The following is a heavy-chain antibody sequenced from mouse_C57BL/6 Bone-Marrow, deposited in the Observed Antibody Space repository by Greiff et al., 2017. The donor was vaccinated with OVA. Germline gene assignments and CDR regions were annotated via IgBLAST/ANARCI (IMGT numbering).Heavy chain of an antibody. Sequence: EVKVVESGGGLVQPGGSLKLSCAASGFTFSDYGMAWVRQAPRQGPEWVAFISNLAYSIYYADTVTGRFTISRENAKNTLYLEMSSLRSEDTAMYYCARREGYAMDYWGQGTSVTVSS. CDR1: GFTFSDYG. J-gene: IGHJ4*01. CDR3: ARREGYAMDY. CDR2: ISNLAYSI. V-gene: IGHV5-15*01.